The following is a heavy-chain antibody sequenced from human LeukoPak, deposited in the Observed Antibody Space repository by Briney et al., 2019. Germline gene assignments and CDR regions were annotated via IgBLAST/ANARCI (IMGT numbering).Heavy chain of an antibody. J-gene: IGHJ3*02. CDR2: IYNSGTT. CDR1: GGSIRNSSFY. Sequence: PSETLSLTCAVSGGSIRNSSFYWGWIRQPPGKGLEWIASIYNSGTTYYNPSLKSRVTISVDTSKNQFSLKLSSVTAADTAVYYCARDPGSGRKDAFDIWGQGTMVTVSS. CDR3: ARDPGSGRKDAFDI. D-gene: IGHD3-10*01. V-gene: IGHV4-39*07.